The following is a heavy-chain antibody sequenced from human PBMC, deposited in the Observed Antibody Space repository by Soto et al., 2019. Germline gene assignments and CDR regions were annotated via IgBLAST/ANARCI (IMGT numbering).Heavy chain of an antibody. CDR2: IIPIFGTA. CDR3: ARDFFGVVNNWFDP. V-gene: IGHV1-69*06. J-gene: IGHJ5*02. D-gene: IGHD3-3*01. CDR1: GGTFSSYA. Sequence: SVKVSCKASGGTFSSYAISWVRQAPGQGLEWMGGIIPIFGTANYAQKFQGRVTITADKSTSTAYMELSSLRSEDTAVYYCARDFFGVVNNWFDPWGQGTLVTVSS.